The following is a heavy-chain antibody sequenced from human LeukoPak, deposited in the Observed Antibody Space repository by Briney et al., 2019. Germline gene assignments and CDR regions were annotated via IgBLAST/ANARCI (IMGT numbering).Heavy chain of an antibody. CDR1: GYIYTNYG. Sequence: ASVKVSCKASGYIYTNYGINWVRQAPGQGLAWMGWINTYNGNTNYAPKLHGRVTMTTDTPTTTGFMELRSLRFDDTAIYYCARDPTPSDGDYPPDHFDYWGQGTLVTVSS. V-gene: IGHV1-18*01. J-gene: IGHJ4*02. CDR3: ARDPTPSDGDYPPDHFDY. D-gene: IGHD4-17*01. CDR2: INTYNGNT.